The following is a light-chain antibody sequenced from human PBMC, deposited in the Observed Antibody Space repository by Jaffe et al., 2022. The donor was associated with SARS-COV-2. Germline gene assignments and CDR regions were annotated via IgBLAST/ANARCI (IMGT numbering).Light chain of an antibody. CDR2: DVN. Sequence: QSALTQPRSVSGSPGQSVTISCTGTSSDVGGYNYVSWYQQHPGEAPKVMIYDVNKWPSGVPDRFSGSKSGNTASLTISGLQAEDEADYYCCSYAGSYTYVFGTGTKVTVL. V-gene: IGLV2-11*01. J-gene: IGLJ1*01. CDR1: SSDVGGYNY. CDR3: CSYAGSYTYV.